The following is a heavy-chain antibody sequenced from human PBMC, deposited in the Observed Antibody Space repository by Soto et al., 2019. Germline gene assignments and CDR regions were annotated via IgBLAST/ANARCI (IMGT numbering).Heavy chain of an antibody. CDR1: GFTFSDYY. CDR3: ARVGSSSWYVDY. V-gene: IGHV3-11*05. CDR2: ISSSSSYT. Sequence: LRLSCAASGFTFSDYYMSWIRQAPGKGLEWVSYISSSSSYTNYADSVKGRFTISRDNAKNSLYLQMNSLRAEDTAVYYCARVGSSSWYVDYWGQGTLVTVSS. J-gene: IGHJ4*02. D-gene: IGHD6-13*01.